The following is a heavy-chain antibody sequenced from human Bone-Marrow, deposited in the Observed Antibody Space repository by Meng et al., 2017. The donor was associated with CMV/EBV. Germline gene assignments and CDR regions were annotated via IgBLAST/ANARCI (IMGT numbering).Heavy chain of an antibody. Sequence: SETLSLTCTVSGGSIGSSSYYWGWIRQPPGKGLEWIGSIYYSGSTYYNPSLKSRVTISVDTSKNQFSLKLSSVTAADTAVYYCARVEWELLAGAFDIWGQGTMVTVSS. CDR1: GGSIGSSSYY. CDR2: IYYSGST. V-gene: IGHV4-39*07. CDR3: ARVEWELLAGAFDI. J-gene: IGHJ3*02. D-gene: IGHD1-26*01.